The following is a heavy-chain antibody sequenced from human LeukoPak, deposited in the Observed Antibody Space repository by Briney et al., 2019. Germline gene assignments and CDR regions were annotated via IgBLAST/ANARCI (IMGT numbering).Heavy chain of an antibody. Sequence: PGGALRLSCAASGFTFSDYYMSWVRQAPGEGLGWGSYISSSGSTIYYADSVKGRFTISRDNAKNSLYLQMNSLRAEDTAVYYCARDPNGDYIGAFDILGQGTMVTVSS. V-gene: IGHV3-11*01. CDR2: ISSSGSTI. CDR1: GFTFSDYY. J-gene: IGHJ3*02. D-gene: IGHD4-17*01. CDR3: ARDPNGDYIGAFDI.